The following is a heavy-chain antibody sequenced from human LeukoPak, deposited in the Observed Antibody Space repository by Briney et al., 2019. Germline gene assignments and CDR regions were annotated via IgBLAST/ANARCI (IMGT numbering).Heavy chain of an antibody. CDR1: GYTFTSYA. Sequence: ASVKVSCKASGYTFTSYAMNWVRQAPGQGLEWMGWINTNTGNPTYAQGFTGRFVFSLDTSVSTAYLQISSLKAEDTAVYYCAREEVSSSWYPYKKNWFDPWGQGTLVTVSS. CDR2: INTNTGNP. V-gene: IGHV7-4-1*02. D-gene: IGHD6-13*01. CDR3: AREEVSSSWYPYKKNWFDP. J-gene: IGHJ5*02.